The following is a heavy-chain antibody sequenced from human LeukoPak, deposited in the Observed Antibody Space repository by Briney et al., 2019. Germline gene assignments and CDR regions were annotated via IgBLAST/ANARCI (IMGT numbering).Heavy chain of an antibody. CDR3: ARVYSPFSTWFDP. J-gene: IGHJ5*02. CDR1: GLIFSTCG. CDR2: ISGSGSII. V-gene: IGHV3-48*03. D-gene: IGHD1-26*01. Sequence: GSLRLSCVASGLIFSTCGMHWVRQAPGKGLEWISYISGSGSIIYDADSVKGRFTISRDNAKNSLYLQMNSLRAEDTAVYHCARVYSPFSTWFDPWGQGTLVTVCS.